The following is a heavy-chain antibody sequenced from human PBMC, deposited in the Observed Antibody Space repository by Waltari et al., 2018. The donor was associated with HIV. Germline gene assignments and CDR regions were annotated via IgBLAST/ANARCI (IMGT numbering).Heavy chain of an antibody. J-gene: IGHJ4*02. CDR1: GYTFPACY. CDR3: ARPVLGATYYVDY. V-gene: IGHV1-2*02. CDR2: FNPNTGGT. D-gene: IGHD1-26*01. Sequence: QVQLVQSGAEVKKPGASVKVSCKASGYTFPACYMHWVRQAPGHGLEWMGWFNPNTGGTNYAQKFQGRVTMTSDTSISTAYMELTGLGSDDTAIYFCARPVLGATYYVDYWGQGTLISVSS.